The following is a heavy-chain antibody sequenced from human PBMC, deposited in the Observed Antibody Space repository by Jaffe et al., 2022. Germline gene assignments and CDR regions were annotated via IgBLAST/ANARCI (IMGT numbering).Heavy chain of an antibody. CDR2: ISGSGGST. CDR3: ANSFTYFDY. CDR1: GFTFSSHA. V-gene: IGHV3-23*01. Sequence: EVQLLESGGGLVQPGGSLRLSCVASGFTFSSHALTWVRQAPGKGLQWVSSISGSGGSTFYADSVKGRFTISRDSSKNTLYLQMNSLRAADTAVYYCANSFTYFDYWGQGTLVTVSS. J-gene: IGHJ4*02.